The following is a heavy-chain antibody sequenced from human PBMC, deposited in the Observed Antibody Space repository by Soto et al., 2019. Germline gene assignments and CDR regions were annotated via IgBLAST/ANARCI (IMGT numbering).Heavy chain of an antibody. CDR2: FDPEDGET. V-gene: IGHV1-24*01. CDR1: GYTLTELS. CDR3: ATTYYYDSSGYEFDY. J-gene: IGHJ4*02. Sequence: GASVKVSCKVSGYTLTELSMHWVRQAPGKGLEWMGGFDPEDGETIYARKFQGRVTMTEDTSTDTAYMELSSLRSEDTAVYYCATTYYYDSSGYEFDYWGQGTLVTVSS. D-gene: IGHD3-22*01.